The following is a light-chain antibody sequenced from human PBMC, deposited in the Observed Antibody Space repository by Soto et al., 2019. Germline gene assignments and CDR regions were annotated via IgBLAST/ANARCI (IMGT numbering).Light chain of an antibody. Sequence: QSVLTQPASVSGSPGQSITISCSGTTNDVGGYNYVSWYQQHPGKAPKLLIYGVTDRPSGVSSRFSGSKSGNAASLTISGLQAEDEGDYYCSSYTSSYTWVFGGGPKLTVL. CDR1: TNDVGGYNY. CDR3: SSYTSSYTWV. CDR2: GVT. V-gene: IGLV2-14*03. J-gene: IGLJ3*02.